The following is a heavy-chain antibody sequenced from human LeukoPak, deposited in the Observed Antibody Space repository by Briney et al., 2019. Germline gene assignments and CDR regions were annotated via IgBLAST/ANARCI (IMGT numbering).Heavy chain of an antibody. V-gene: IGHV1-69*05. CDR2: IIPIFGTA. J-gene: IGHJ4*02. CDR3: ARSSGTAMVLIY. Sequence: SVKVSCKVSGGTFSSYAISWVRQAPGQGLEWMGGIIPIFGTANYAQKFQGRVTITTDESTSTAYMELSSLRSEDTAVYYCARSSGTAMVLIYWGQGTLVTVSS. D-gene: IGHD5-18*01. CDR1: GGTFSSYA.